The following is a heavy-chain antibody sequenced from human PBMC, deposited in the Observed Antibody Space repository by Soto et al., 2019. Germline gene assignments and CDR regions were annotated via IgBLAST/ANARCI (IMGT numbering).Heavy chain of an antibody. CDR1: GGTFSSYT. J-gene: IGHJ3*02. CDR2: IIPILGIA. CDR3: ARGYEDDAFDI. V-gene: IGHV1-69*02. Sequence: AASVKVSCKASGGTFSSYTISWVRQAPGQGLEWMGRIIPILGIANYAQKFQGRVTITADKSTSTAYTELSSLRSEDTAVYYCARGYEDDAFDIWGQGTMVTVSS. D-gene: IGHD5-12*01.